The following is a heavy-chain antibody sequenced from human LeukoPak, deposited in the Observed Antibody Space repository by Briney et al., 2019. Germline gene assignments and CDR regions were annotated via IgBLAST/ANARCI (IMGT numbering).Heavy chain of an antibody. D-gene: IGHD3-22*01. Sequence: SETLSLTCAAYGGSFSGYYWSWIRQPPGKGLEWIGEINHSGSTNYNPSLKSRVTISVDTSKNQFSLKLSSVTAADTAVYYCASPLYYHDSSGYLSWGQGTLVTVSS. CDR2: INHSGST. J-gene: IGHJ4*02. V-gene: IGHV4-34*01. CDR3: ASPLYYHDSSGYLS. CDR1: GGSFSGYY.